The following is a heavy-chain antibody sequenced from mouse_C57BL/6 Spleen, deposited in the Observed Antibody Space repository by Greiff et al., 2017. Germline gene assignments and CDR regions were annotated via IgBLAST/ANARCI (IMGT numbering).Heavy chain of an antibody. Sequence: QVQLQQPGAELVRPGSSVKLSCKASGYTFTSYWMDWVKQRPGQGLEWIGNIYPSDSETHYNQKFKDKATWTVDKSSSTAYMQLSSLTSEDSAVYYCARGDSPGRYFDYWGQGTTLTVSS. V-gene: IGHV1-61*01. J-gene: IGHJ2*01. CDR3: ARGDSPGRYFDY. D-gene: IGHD2-13*01. CDR2: IYPSDSET. CDR1: GYTFTSYW.